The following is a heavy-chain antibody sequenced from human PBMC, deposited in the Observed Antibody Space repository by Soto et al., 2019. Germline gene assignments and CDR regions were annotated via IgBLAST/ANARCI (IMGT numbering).Heavy chain of an antibody. J-gene: IGHJ4*02. CDR2: ISYTSSTI. V-gene: IGHV3-48*02. D-gene: IGHD6-19*01. Sequence: GGSLRLSCAASGFSFSSYSMNWVRQAPGKGLEWISYISYTSSTIYYADSVKGRFTISRDNAKNSLYLQMNSLRDEDTAIYYCASAYPAVTGTGYWGQGTLVTVSS. CDR1: GFSFSSYS. CDR3: ASAYPAVTGTGY.